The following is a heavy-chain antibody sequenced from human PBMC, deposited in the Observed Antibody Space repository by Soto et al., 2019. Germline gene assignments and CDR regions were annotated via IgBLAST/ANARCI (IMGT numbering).Heavy chain of an antibody. J-gene: IGHJ5*02. CDR3: ARDSGIFVFDP. V-gene: IGHV4-59*01. CDR2: IYYSGST. Sequence: PSETLSLTCTVSGGSISSYYWSWIRQPPGKGLEWIGYIYYSGSTNYNPSLKSRVTISVDTSKNQFSLKLSSVTAADTAVYYCARDSGIFVFDPWGQGXLVTVYS. CDR1: GGSISSYY. D-gene: IGHD3-3*01.